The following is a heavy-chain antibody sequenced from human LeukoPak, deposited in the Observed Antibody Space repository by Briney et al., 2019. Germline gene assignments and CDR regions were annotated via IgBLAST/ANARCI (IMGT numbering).Heavy chain of an antibody. CDR2: ISAYNGNT. V-gene: IGHV1-18*01. J-gene: IGHJ4*02. Sequence: ASVKVSCKVSGYTFTSYGISWVRQAPGQGLEWMGWISAYNGNTNYAQKLQGRVTMTTDTSTSTAYMELRSLRSDDTAVYYRARYIAVAGYFDYWGQGTLVTVSA. CDR1: GYTFTSYG. CDR3: ARYIAVAGYFDY. D-gene: IGHD6-19*01.